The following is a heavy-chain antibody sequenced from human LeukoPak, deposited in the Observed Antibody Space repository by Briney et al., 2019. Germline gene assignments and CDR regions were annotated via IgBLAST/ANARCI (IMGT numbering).Heavy chain of an antibody. D-gene: IGHD3-16*02. Sequence: PGGSLRLSCAASGVTFSSYTMRRGCQAPRRRVGRGAVISYDGGNTDYAESVKSRFTISRDNSKNTLNRQMNSLRAEETAVYYCARELKHIGSYHDAFDIWGQGTMVTVSS. V-gene: IGHV3-30*04. CDR2: ISYDGGNT. J-gene: IGHJ3*02. CDR3: ARELKHIGSYHDAFDI. CDR1: GVTFSSYT.